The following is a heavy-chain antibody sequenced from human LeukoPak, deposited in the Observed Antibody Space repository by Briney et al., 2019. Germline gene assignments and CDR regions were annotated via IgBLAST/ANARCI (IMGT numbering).Heavy chain of an antibody. V-gene: IGHV3-7*01. CDR2: IKQDGSEK. CDR1: GFTFSSYW. J-gene: IGHJ4*02. Sequence: GGSLRLSCAASGFTFSSYWMSWVRQAPGKGLEWGANIKQDGSEKYYVDSVKGRFTISRDNAKNSLYLQMNSLRAEDTAVYYCARDLRSFYYYDSSGYYFDYWGQGTLVTVSS. D-gene: IGHD3-22*01. CDR3: ARDLRSFYYYDSSGYYFDY.